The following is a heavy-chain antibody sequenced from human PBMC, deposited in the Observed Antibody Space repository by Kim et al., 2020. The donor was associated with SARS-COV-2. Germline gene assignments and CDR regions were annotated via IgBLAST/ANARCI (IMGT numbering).Heavy chain of an antibody. CDR2: ISYDGSNK. D-gene: IGHD3-3*01. V-gene: IGHV3-30*18. J-gene: IGHJ4*02. CDR1: GFTFSSYG. CDR3: AKDSSGYYDFWSGSFDY. Sequence: GGSLRLSCAASGFTFSSYGMHWVRQAPGKGLEWVAVISYDGSNKYYADSVKGRFTISRDNSKNTLYLQMNSLRAEDTAVYYCAKDSSGYYDFWSGSFDYWGQGTLVTVSS.